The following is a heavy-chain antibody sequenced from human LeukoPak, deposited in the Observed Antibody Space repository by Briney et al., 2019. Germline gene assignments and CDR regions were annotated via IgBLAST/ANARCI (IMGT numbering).Heavy chain of an antibody. CDR3: AKDLNNSPY. CDR2: ISGSGVGT. J-gene: IGHJ4*02. V-gene: IGHV3-23*01. Sequence: GGSLRLSCAASGFTFSSYAMSWVRQAPGKGLEWVSGISGSGVGTYYADSVKGRFTISRDNSKNTLFLQLNSLRAEDTALYFCAKDLNNSPYWGQGTLVTVSS. D-gene: IGHD4-23*01. CDR1: GFTFSSYA.